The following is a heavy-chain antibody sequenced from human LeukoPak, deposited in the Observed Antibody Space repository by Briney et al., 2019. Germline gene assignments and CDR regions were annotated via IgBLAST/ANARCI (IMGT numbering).Heavy chain of an antibody. CDR1: GVSITTDY. CDR2: IFDIGST. V-gene: IGHV4-59*01. Sequence: SQTLSLTCTVSGVSITTDYWSWIRQTPGKGLEWIAYIFDIGSTTYNPSLKSRVTMSMDTSKNQFSLNLSSVAGADAAVYYCARAGRTISGSFDTWGQGIMVTVSS. D-gene: IGHD1-7*01. J-gene: IGHJ4*02. CDR3: ARAGRTISGSFDT.